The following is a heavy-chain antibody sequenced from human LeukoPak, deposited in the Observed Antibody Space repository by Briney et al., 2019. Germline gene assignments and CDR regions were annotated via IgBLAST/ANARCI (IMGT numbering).Heavy chain of an antibody. CDR3: ARLNKPGWFDP. CDR1: GYSISSGYY. V-gene: IGHV4-38-2*02. J-gene: IGHJ5*02. CDR2: IYHSGST. D-gene: IGHD1-14*01. Sequence: SSETLSLTCTVSGYSISSGYYWGWIRPPPGKGLEWIGSIYHSGSTYYNPSLKSRVTILIDTSKNQFSLRLSSVTATDTAVYYCARLNKPGWFDPWGQGTLVTVSS.